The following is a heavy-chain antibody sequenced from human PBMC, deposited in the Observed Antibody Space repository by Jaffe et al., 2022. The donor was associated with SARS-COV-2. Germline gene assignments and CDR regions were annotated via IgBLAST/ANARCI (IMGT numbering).Heavy chain of an antibody. V-gene: IGHV3-30*04. CDR1: GFAFSNYA. Sequence: QVQLVESGGGVVQPGRSLRLSCAASGFAFSNYAMHWVRQAPGKGLEWVAVISDDGSNKYYADSVKGRFNISRDNSQNTLYLQMNGLRAEDTAVYYCARDPLDCSTTSCHYYYYYYMDVWGKGTTVTVSS. J-gene: IGHJ6*03. CDR2: ISDDGSNK. D-gene: IGHD2-2*01. CDR3: ARDPLDCSTTSCHYYYYYYMDV.